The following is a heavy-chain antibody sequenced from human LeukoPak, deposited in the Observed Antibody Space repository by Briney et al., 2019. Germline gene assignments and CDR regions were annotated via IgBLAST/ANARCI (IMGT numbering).Heavy chain of an antibody. CDR2: INHSGST. CDR3: AGHITMIVVVENWFDP. CDR1: GGSFSGYY. Sequence: SETLSLTCAVYGGSFSGYYWSRIRQPPGKGLEWIGEINHSGSTNYNPSLKSRVTISVDTSKNQFSLKLSSVTAADTAVYYCAGHITMIVVVENWFDPWGQGTLVTVSS. V-gene: IGHV4-34*01. J-gene: IGHJ5*02. D-gene: IGHD3-22*01.